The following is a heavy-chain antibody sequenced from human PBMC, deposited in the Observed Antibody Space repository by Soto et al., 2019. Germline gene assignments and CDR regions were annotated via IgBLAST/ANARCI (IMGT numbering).Heavy chain of an antibody. D-gene: IGHD3-10*01. CDR2: IGGSGGSA. V-gene: IGHV3-23*01. CDR1: GFTFSSYA. CDR3: GKSLSGLLWFGDFDY. J-gene: IGHJ4*02. Sequence: LRLSCGASGFTFSSYAMSWVRQAPGKGLEWVAEIGGSGGSANYAASLKGRVSISRDNSKNTLFLQINSLRTEDTALYYCGKSLSGLLWFGDFDYRGPGTLVTVSS.